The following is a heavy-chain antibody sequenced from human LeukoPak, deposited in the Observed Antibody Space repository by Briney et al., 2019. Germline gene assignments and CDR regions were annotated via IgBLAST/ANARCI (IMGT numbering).Heavy chain of an antibody. CDR1: GGTFSSYA. V-gene: IGHV1-69*05. J-gene: IGHJ4*02. CDR3: ASLNAGSDY. Sequence: ASVEVSCKASGGTFSSYAISWARQAPGQGLEWMGRIIPIFGTANYAQKFQGRVTITTDESTSTAYMELSSLRSEDTAVYYCASLNAGSDYWGQGTLVTVPS. CDR2: IIPIFGTA. D-gene: IGHD3-10*01.